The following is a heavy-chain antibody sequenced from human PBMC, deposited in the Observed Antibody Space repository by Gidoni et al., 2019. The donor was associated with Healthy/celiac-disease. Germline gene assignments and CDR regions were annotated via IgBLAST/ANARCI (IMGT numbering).Heavy chain of an antibody. D-gene: IGHD6-13*01. CDR1: GFSLSTRGLG. V-gene: IGHV2-5*02. CDR3: AHRGASSSWRVEIYYCYGMDV. Sequence: QIILNDSGPTLAKPTPTLTLTCTFSGFSLSTRGLGLAWIRQPPGKALEWLAMIYWDDDKRYSPSLKSRLNRAKETSKNQVVLTMTNMDTVETATYYCAHRGASSSWRVEIYYCYGMDVWGQGTTVTVSS. J-gene: IGHJ6*02. CDR2: IYWDDDK.